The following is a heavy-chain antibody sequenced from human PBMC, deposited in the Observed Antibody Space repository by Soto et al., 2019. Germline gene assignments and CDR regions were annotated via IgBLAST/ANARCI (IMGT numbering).Heavy chain of an antibody. CDR3: AREEQQLVLGHYYYGMDV. Sequence: SVKVSCKASGGTFSSYAISWVRQAPGQGLEWMGGIIPIFGTANYAQKFQGRVTITADESTSTAYMELSSLRSGDTAVYYCAREEQQLVLGHYYYGMDVWGQGTTVTVSS. CDR2: IIPIFGTA. CDR1: GGTFSSYA. D-gene: IGHD6-13*01. V-gene: IGHV1-69*13. J-gene: IGHJ6*02.